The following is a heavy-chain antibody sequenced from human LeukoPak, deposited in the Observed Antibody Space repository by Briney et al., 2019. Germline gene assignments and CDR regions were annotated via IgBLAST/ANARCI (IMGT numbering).Heavy chain of an antibody. V-gene: IGHV5-51*01. D-gene: IGHD2-21*02. CDR1: GYNFTSYW. Sequence: GESLKISCKGSGYNFTSYWIGWVRQMPGKGLEWMGIIYPGDSDTRYSPSFQGQVTISADKSISTAYLQWSSLKASDTAMYYCARLGSIVVVTDNWFDPWGQGTLVTVSS. J-gene: IGHJ5*02. CDR3: ARLGSIVVVTDNWFDP. CDR2: IYPGDSDT.